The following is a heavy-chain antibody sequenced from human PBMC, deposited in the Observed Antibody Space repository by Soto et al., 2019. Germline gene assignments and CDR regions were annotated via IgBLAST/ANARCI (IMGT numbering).Heavy chain of an antibody. J-gene: IGHJ4*02. CDR1: GVAFSGYY. V-gene: IGHV4-34*01. CDR2: INHSGTP. D-gene: IGHD1-1*01. Sequence: SESVSLTFALYGVAFSGYYGAWVRQPPGTGLEWIGEINHSGTPHYHPSPKSRVTLSVDTSKNQCSLKLTSVTAADTAVYYCARDKITGLFDYWGQGTLVTVS. CDR3: ARDKITGLFDY.